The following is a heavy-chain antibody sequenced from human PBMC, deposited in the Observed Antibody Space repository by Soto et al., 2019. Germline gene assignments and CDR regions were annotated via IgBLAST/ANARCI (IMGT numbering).Heavy chain of an antibody. V-gene: IGHV3-9*01. D-gene: IGHD3-3*01. CDR1: GFTFDDYA. CDR2: ISWNSGSI. CDR3: AKALEWLMIDY. Sequence: GGSLRLSCAASGFTFDDYAMHWVRQAPGKGLEWVSGISWNSGSIGYADSVKGRFTISRDNAKNSLYLQMNSLRAEDTALYYCAKALEWLMIDYWGQGTLVTVSS. J-gene: IGHJ4*02.